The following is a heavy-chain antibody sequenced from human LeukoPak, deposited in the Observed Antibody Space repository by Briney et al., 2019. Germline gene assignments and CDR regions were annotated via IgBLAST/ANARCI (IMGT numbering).Heavy chain of an antibody. CDR3: AKDRCSGGSCYLLDY. J-gene: IGHJ4*02. CDR2: ISGSGGST. V-gene: IGHV3-23*01. Sequence: GGSLRLSCAASGFTFISYAMSWVRQAPGKGLEWVSVISGSGGSTYYADSVKGRFTISRDNSKNTLYLQMNSLRAEDTAVYYCAKDRCSGGSCYLLDYWGQGTLVTVSS. D-gene: IGHD2-15*01. CDR1: GFTFISYA.